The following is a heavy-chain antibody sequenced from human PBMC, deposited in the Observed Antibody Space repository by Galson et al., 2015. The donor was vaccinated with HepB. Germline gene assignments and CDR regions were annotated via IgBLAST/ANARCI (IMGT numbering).Heavy chain of an antibody. V-gene: IGHV6-1*01. Sequence: CAISGDSVSSYSSAWYWIRQSPSRGLEWLGRTYYRYKWYNDYAVSVKSRITINPDTSKNQFSLQLNSVTPEDTAVYYCARDRGVIAVAGPNDAFDIWGQGTMVTVSS. D-gene: IGHD6-19*01. CDR2: TYYRYKWYN. CDR1: GDSVSSYSSA. CDR3: ARDRGVIAVAGPNDAFDI. J-gene: IGHJ3*02.